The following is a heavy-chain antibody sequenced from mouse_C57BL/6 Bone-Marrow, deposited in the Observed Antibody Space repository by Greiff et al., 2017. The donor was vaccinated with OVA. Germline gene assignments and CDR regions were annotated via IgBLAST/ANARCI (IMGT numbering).Heavy chain of an antibody. V-gene: IGHV1-55*01. CDR2: IYPGSGST. CDR1: GYTFTSYW. Sequence: VQLQQSGAELVKPGASVKMSCKASGYTFTSYWITWVKQRPGQGLEWIGDIYPGSGSTNYNEKFKGKATLTVDTSSSTAYMQHSSLTSEDSAVYYCARDYSILYYFDYWGQGTTLTVSS. D-gene: IGHD2-5*01. CDR3: ARDYSILYYFDY. J-gene: IGHJ2*01.